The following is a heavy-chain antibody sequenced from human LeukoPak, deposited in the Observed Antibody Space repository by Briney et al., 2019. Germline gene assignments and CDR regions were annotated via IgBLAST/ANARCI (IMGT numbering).Heavy chain of an antibody. V-gene: IGHV3-30*04. CDR2: ISYDGSNK. D-gene: IGHD3-22*01. CDR1: GFTFSSYA. Sequence: GGSLRLSCAASGFTFSSYAMHWVRQAPGKGLEWVAVISYDGSNKYYADSVKGRFTISRDNSKNTLYLQMNSLRAEDTAVYYCARDLGGDYYDSSGHDYWGQGTLVTVSS. J-gene: IGHJ4*02. CDR3: ARDLGGDYYDSSGHDY.